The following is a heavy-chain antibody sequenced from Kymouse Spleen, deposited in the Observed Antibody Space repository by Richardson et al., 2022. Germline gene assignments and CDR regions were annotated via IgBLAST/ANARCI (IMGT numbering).Heavy chain of an antibody. Sequence: QVQLQESGPGLVKPSGTLSLTCAVSGGSISSSNWWSWVRQPPGKGLEWIGEIYHSGSTNYNPSLKSRVTISVDKSKNQFSLKLSSVTAADTAVYYCASRYNWNYLHYYYGMDVWGQGTTVTVSS. CDR3: ASRYNWNYLHYYYGMDV. V-gene: IGHV4-4*02. J-gene: IGHJ6*02. CDR2: IYHSGST. D-gene: IGHD1-7*01. CDR1: GGSISSSNW.